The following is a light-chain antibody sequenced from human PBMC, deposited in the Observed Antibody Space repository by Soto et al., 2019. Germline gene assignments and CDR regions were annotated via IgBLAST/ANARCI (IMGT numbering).Light chain of an antibody. Sequence: DIQMTQSPSTLSASVGDRVTITCRASQSISSWLAWYQQKPGKAPKLLIYKASSLESGVTSRFVGSGSGTEFTLTISSLQPDDFQTYYCQQYNSYAITFGQGPGMEIK. J-gene: IGKJ5*01. CDR1: QSISSW. CDR3: QQYNSYAIT. V-gene: IGKV1-5*03. CDR2: KAS.